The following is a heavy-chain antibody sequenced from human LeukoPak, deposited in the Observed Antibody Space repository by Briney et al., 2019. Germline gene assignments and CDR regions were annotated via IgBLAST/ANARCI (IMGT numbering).Heavy chain of an antibody. Sequence: GGSLRLSCTASGFNFNEHGMHWVRQAPGKGLEWVAFLRHDGSNIHYADSVKGRFTISRDNSKKTVFLQMNSLRAADTAVYYCAKSSYGDYVKWGQGTLVTVSS. D-gene: IGHD4-17*01. CDR3: AKSSYGDYVK. CDR1: GFNFNEHG. CDR2: LRHDGSNI. J-gene: IGHJ4*02. V-gene: IGHV3-30*02.